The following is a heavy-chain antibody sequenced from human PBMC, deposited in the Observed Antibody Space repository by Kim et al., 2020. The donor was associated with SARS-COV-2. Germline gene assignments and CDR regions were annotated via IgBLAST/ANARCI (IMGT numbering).Heavy chain of an antibody. Sequence: SVKGRFTISRDNAKNSLYLQMNSLRAEDTALYYCAKDIGGRWLQFYYFDYWGQGTLVTVSS. D-gene: IGHD5-12*01. CDR3: AKDIGGRWLQFYYFDY. J-gene: IGHJ4*02. V-gene: IGHV3-9*01.